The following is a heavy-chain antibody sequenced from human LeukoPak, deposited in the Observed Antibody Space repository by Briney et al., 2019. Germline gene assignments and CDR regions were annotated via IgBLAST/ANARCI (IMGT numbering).Heavy chain of an antibody. CDR3: ARLWFGEFQKPWYFDL. CDR1: GGSISSGGYS. CDR2: IYYSGST. D-gene: IGHD3-10*01. Sequence: SQTLSLTCAVSGGSISSGGYSWSWIRQPPGKGLEWIGYIYYSGSTYYNPSLKSRVTISVDTSKNQFSLKLSSVTAADTAVYYCARLWFGEFQKPWYFDLWGRGTLVTVSS. J-gene: IGHJ2*01. V-gene: IGHV4-31*11.